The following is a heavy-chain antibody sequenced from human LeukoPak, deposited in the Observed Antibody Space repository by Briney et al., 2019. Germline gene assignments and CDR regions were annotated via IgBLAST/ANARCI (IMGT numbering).Heavy chain of an antibody. D-gene: IGHD3-10*01. J-gene: IGHJ3*02. CDR3: AREVSDGFGERVIDAFDI. CDR2: ISAYKGHT. V-gene: IGHV1-18*01. CDR1: GYTFVTYT. Sequence: GASVTVSFKASGYTFVTYTITWVRQAPGQGLEWMGWISAYKGHTNYAQNFQGRVTMTTATSTSTAYMELRRLRSDDTAVYYSAREVSDGFGERVIDAFDIWGQGTMVTVSS.